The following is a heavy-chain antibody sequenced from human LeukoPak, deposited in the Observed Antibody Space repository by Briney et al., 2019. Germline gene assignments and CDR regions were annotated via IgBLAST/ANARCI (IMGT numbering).Heavy chain of an antibody. J-gene: IGHJ4*02. V-gene: IGHV4-61*01. CDR3: ARVQVQYYYDSSGYSMDY. Sequence: PSETLSLTCTVSGGSVSSGSYYWSWIRQPPGKGLEWIGYIYYSGSTNYNPSLKSRVTISVDTSKNQFSLKLSSVTAADTAVYYCARVQVQYYYDSSGYSMDYWGQGTLVTVSS. D-gene: IGHD3-22*01. CDR1: GGSVSSGSYY. CDR2: IYYSGST.